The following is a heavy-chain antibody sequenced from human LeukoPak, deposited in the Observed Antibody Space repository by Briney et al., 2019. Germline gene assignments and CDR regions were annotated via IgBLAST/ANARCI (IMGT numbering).Heavy chain of an antibody. V-gene: IGHV1-2*02. CDR2: INPNSGAT. Sequence: ASMKVSCTASGYTFTDYYMHWARQATGQGLEWMGWINPNSGATDYAQNFQDRVTMTSDTSIITAYMELSRLRSDDTAVYYCARGGDITAAGTHWLDPWGQGTLVTVSS. CDR1: GYTFTDYY. D-gene: IGHD6-13*01. J-gene: IGHJ5*02. CDR3: ARGGDITAAGTHWLDP.